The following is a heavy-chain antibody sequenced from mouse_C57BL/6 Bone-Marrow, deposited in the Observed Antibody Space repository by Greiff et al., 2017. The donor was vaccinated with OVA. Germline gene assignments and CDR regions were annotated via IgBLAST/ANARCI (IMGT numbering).Heavy chain of an antibody. Sequence: VQLQQPGAELVRPGSSVKLSCKASGYTFTSYWMPWVKQRPIQGLEWIGNIDPSDSETHYNQKFKDKATLTVDKSSSTAYMQLSSLTSEDSAVYYCARAYSNLWFAYWGQGTLVTVSA. J-gene: IGHJ3*01. CDR3: ARAYSNLWFAY. CDR2: IDPSDSET. CDR1: GYTFTSYW. D-gene: IGHD2-5*01. V-gene: IGHV1-52*01.